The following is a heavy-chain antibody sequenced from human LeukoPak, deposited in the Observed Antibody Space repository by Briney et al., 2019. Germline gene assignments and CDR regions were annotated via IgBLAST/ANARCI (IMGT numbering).Heavy chain of an antibody. V-gene: IGHV1-2*02. CDR2: INPNSGGT. D-gene: IGHD3-22*01. Sequence: ASVKVSCTASGYTFIGYYMHWVRQAPGQGLEWMGWINPNSGGTNYAQKLQGRVTMTRDTSISTAYMELSRLRSDDTAVYYCARSKRYYDSSNYYNYWGQGTLVTVSS. CDR3: ARSKRYYDSSNYYNY. CDR1: GYTFIGYY. J-gene: IGHJ4*02.